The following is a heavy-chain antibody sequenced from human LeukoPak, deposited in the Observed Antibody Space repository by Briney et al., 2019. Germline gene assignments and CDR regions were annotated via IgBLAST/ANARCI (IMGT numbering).Heavy chain of an antibody. Sequence: PGRSLRLSCEVSGFTFTRYGMHWVRQAPGKGLEWVAVVWHDGSDNAYADSVKGRFTISRDDTKNMLYLQMNSLRAEDTALYYCARDRTYCSSTSCTRLGMDVWGQGTMVTVSS. CDR2: VWHDGSDN. CDR1: GFTFTRYG. V-gene: IGHV3-33*01. J-gene: IGHJ6*02. D-gene: IGHD2-2*01. CDR3: ARDRTYCSSTSCTRLGMDV.